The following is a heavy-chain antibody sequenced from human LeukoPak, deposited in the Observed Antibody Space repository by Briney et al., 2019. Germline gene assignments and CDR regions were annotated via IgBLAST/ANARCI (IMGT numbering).Heavy chain of an antibody. J-gene: IGHJ4*02. CDR2: IYYGGGT. V-gene: IGHV4-59*08. CDR3: ARHAYYHDSSGYLEY. D-gene: IGHD3-22*01. CDR1: GGSISSYY. Sequence: SETLSLTCTVSGGSISSYYWSWVRRPPAKGLEWIGYIYYGGGTNYSPSLKSRVTISVDTSKTQFSLKLSSVTAADTAVYYCARHAYYHDSSGYLEYWGQGTPVTVSS.